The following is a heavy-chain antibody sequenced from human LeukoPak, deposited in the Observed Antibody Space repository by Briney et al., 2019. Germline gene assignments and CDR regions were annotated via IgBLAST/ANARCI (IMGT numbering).Heavy chain of an antibody. CDR2: IYPGDSDP. CDR3: VRHGLGSSWFGFDY. V-gene: IGHV5-51*01. J-gene: IGHJ4*02. D-gene: IGHD6-13*01. Sequence: GESLKISCKGSGYTFNTYWIAWVRQMPGKGLEWMGIIYPGDSDPRYSPSFQGQVTISADKSISTAYLQWSSLKASDSAMYYCVRHGLGSSWFGFDYWGQGTLVTVSS. CDR1: GYTFNTYW.